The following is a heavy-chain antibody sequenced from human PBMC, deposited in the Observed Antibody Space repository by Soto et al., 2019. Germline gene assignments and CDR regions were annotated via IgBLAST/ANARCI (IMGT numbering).Heavy chain of an antibody. CDR1: GYSFTRYP. V-gene: IGHV1-3*01. Sequence: ASVKVSCKASGYSFTRYPIHWVRQAPVQRPEWMGWISAGNGDTDYSKTFRGRVTITRDTSAKTAYMELTNLRSDDTAVYYCASHPGPERWLVLAYWGKGTLVTVSS. CDR2: ISAGNGDT. J-gene: IGHJ4*01. D-gene: IGHD6-19*01. CDR3: ASHPGPERWLVLAY.